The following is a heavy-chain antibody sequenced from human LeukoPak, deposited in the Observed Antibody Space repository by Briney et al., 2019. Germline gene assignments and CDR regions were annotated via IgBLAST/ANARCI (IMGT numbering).Heavy chain of an antibody. V-gene: IGHV1-46*01. D-gene: IGHD2-2*01. CDR1: GYTFTSYY. Sequence: ASVKVSCKASGYTFTSYYMHWVRQAPGQGLEWMGIINPSGGNTSYAQKFQGRLTMTRDMSTTTVYMELSSLRSEDTAVYYCARDWGDPGHCSSTSCPPSNWFDPWGQGTLVTVSS. J-gene: IGHJ5*02. CDR2: INPSGGNT. CDR3: ARDWGDPGHCSSTSCPPSNWFDP.